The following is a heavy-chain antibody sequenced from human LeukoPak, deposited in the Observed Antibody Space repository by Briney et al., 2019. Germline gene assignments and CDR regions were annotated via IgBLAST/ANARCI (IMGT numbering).Heavy chain of an antibody. Sequence: SETLSLTCTVSGGSISSYYWSWIRQPPGKGLEWIGYIYYSGSTNYNPSLKSRVTISVDTSKNQFSLKLSSVTAADTAVYYCARNRYCSGGSCYTHAFDIWGQGTMVTVSS. D-gene: IGHD2-15*01. CDR1: GGSISSYY. CDR3: ARNRYCSGGSCYTHAFDI. J-gene: IGHJ3*02. CDR2: IYYSGST. V-gene: IGHV4-59*01.